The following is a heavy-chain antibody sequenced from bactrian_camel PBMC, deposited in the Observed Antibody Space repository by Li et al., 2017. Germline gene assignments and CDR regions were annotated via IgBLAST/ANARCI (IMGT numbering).Heavy chain of an antibody. D-gene: IGHD4*01. CDR1: GFTLNTQD. J-gene: IGHJ4*01. V-gene: IGHV3S55*01. CDR3: AADLVDRWFERLG. Sequence: HVQLVESGGGSVQAGGSLRLSCTASGFTLNTQDMGWYRQAPGTECELVARISNAGDTYYADSVKGRFTISHDSSENTLNLQMNSLKPEDTAIYYCAADLVDRWFERLGRGQGTQVTVS. CDR2: ISNAGDT.